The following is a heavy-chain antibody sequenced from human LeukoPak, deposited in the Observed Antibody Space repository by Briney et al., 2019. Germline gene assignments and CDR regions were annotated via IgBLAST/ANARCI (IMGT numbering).Heavy chain of an antibody. CDR3: ARHVVGAYDAFDI. CDR1: GGSISSSSYY. V-gene: IGHV4-39*01. J-gene: IGHJ3*02. CDR2: IYYSGST. D-gene: IGHD1-26*01. Sequence: SETLSLTCTVPGGSISSSSYYWGWIRQPPGKGLEWIGSIYYSGSTYYNPSLKSRVTISVDTSKNQFSLKLSSVTAADTAVYYCARHVVGAYDAFDIWGQGTMVTVSS.